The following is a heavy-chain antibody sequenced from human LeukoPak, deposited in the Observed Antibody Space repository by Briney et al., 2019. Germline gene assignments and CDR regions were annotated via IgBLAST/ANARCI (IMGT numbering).Heavy chain of an antibody. V-gene: IGHV1-69*13. CDR3: ARDSSSSLSY. Sequence: GASVKVSCKASGGTFSSYAISWVRQAPGQGLEWMGGIIPIFGTANYAQKFQGRVTITADESTSTAYMELSSLRSNDTAVYYCARDSSSSLSYWGQGTLVTVSS. CDR2: IIPIFGTA. CDR1: GGTFSSYA. D-gene: IGHD6-6*01. J-gene: IGHJ4*02.